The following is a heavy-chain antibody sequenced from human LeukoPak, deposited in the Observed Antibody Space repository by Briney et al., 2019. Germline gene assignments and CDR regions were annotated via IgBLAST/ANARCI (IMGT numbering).Heavy chain of an antibody. Sequence: SETLSLTCTVSGGSIRSYVWSWIRQPPGKGLEWIGYIYYSGSTNYNASLKSPVTISLDTSKSQFSLKMSSVTAADTGLYYCARVQTPSGSGSYSFDYWGQGTLVTVSS. CDR3: ARVQTPSGSGSYSFDY. CDR2: IYYSGST. J-gene: IGHJ4*02. D-gene: IGHD3-10*01. CDR1: GGSIRSYV. V-gene: IGHV4-59*01.